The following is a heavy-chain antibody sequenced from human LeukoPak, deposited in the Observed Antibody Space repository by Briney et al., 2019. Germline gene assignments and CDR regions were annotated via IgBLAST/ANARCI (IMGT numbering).Heavy chain of an antibody. Sequence: SETLSLTCTVSGGSISSYYWSWIRQPPGKGLEWIGSIYYSGSTYYNPSLKSRVTISVDTSKNQFSLKLSSVTAADTAVYYCARVSRDLVDYWGQGTLVTVSS. V-gene: IGHV4-59*08. CDR2: IYYSGST. D-gene: IGHD3-16*02. J-gene: IGHJ4*02. CDR1: GGSISSYY. CDR3: ARVSRDLVDY.